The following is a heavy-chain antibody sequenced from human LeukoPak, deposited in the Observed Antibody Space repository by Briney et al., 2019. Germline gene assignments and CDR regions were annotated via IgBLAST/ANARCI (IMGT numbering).Heavy chain of an antibody. Sequence: SETQPLTCAVSGYSISSGYYWGWIRQPPGKGLEWIGSIYHSGSTYYNPSLKSRVNISVDTSKNQFSLKLSSVTAADTAVYYCARRRVGFTVDYWSQGTLVTVSS. CDR1: GYSISSGYY. V-gene: IGHV4-38-2*01. D-gene: IGHD1-26*01. CDR3: ARRRVGFTVDY. CDR2: IYHSGST. J-gene: IGHJ4*02.